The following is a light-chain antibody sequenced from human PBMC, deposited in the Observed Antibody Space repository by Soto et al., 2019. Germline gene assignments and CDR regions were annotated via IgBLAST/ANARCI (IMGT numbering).Light chain of an antibody. CDR1: QDIKNY. CDR2: DAS. V-gene: IGKV1-33*01. J-gene: IGKJ4*01. CDR3: QQYDNLPLP. Sequence: DIRMSQSPSSLSASVGDRVTITCQASQDIKNYLNWYQQKSGKAPKLLIYDASDLETGVPSRFSGSGSGTDFTFTINSLQPEDIATYYCQQYDNLPLPFGGGAKVAIK.